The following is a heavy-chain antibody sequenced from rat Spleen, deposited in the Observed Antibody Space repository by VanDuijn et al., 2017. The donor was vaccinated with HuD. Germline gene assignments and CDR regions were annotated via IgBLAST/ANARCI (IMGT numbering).Heavy chain of an antibody. D-gene: IGHD1-11*01. V-gene: IGHV5-22*01. CDR3: TRRTEGMDY. J-gene: IGHJ2*01. CDR2: INYDGSRT. CDR1: GFTFSNYD. Sequence: EVQLVESGGGLVQPGRSLKLSCAASGFTFSNYDMAWVRQAPTKGLEWVASINYDGSRTYYGDSVKGRFTISRDNAKSTLYLQMNSLRSEDTATYYCTRRTEGMDYWGQGVMVTVSS.